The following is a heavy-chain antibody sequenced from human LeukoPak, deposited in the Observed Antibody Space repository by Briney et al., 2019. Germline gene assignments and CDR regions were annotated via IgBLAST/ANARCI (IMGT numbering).Heavy chain of an antibody. CDR3: TREGVYAPDPSSYHRAPFDI. D-gene: IGHD3-16*02. CDR2: IIPVLGVS. J-gene: IGHJ3*02. CDR1: GGTFSEDV. Sequence: ASVTVSFKASGGTFSEDVITWVRQAPGQRPEWVGRIIPVLGVSNFAQKFRGRITITADKSTSTGHMELSRLEFGDTAIYYCTREGVYAPDPSSYHRAPFDIWGQGTVVIVSS. V-gene: IGHV1-69*04.